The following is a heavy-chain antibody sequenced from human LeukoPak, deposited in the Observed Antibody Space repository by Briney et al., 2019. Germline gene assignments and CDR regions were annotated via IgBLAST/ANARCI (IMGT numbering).Heavy chain of an antibody. V-gene: IGHV4-4*02. J-gene: IGHJ3*02. CDR1: GGSISSSNW. Sequence: PSETLSLTCAVSGGSISSSNWWSWVRQPPGKGLEWIGEIYHSGSTNYNPSLKSRVTISVDKSISTAYLQWSSLKASDTAMYYCARSEIPTVNGYNSAFDIWGQGTMVTVSS. D-gene: IGHD5-24*01. CDR2: IYHSGST. CDR3: ARSEIPTVNGYNSAFDI.